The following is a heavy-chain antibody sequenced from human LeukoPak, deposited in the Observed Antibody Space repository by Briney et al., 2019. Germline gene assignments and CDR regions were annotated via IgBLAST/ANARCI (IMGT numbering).Heavy chain of an antibody. CDR3: AIHALTGLFDY. J-gene: IGHJ4*02. CDR2: INNDGSGT. V-gene: IGHV3-74*01. Sequence: GGSLRLSCTVSGFTFSSSWMHWVRQARGKGLVWVSRINNDGSGTTYADSVKGRFTISRDNAKNTLYLQMNSLRAEDTAVYYCAIHALTGLFDYWGQGTLVIVSS. D-gene: IGHD7-27*01. CDR1: GFTFSSSW.